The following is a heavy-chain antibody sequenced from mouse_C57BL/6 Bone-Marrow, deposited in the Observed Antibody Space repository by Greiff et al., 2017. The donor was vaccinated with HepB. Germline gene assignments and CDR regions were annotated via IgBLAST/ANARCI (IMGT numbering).Heavy chain of an antibody. CDR2: IYPGNSDT. V-gene: IGHV1-5*01. CDR3: TITTVVADWYFDV. D-gene: IGHD1-1*01. J-gene: IGHJ1*03. Sequence: EVQLQQSGTVLARPGASVKMSCKTSGYTFTSYWMHWVKQRPGQGLEWIGAIYPGNSDTSYNQKFKGKAKLTAVTSASTAYMELSSLTNEDSAVYYCTITTVVADWYFDVWGTGTTVTVSS. CDR1: GYTFTSYW.